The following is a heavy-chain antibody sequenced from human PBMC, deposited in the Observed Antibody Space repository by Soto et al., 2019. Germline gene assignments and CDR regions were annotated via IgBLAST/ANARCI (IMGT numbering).Heavy chain of an antibody. J-gene: IGHJ4*02. CDR2: IYYSGST. CDR3: ARLPMVRGVISEH. CDR1: GGSISSYY. V-gene: IGHV4-59*01. Sequence: PSETLSLTCTVSGGSISSYYWSWIRQPPGKGLEWIGYIYYSGSTNYNPSLKSRVTISVDTSKNQFSLKLSSVTAADTAVYYCARLPMVRGVISEHWGQGTLVTVSS. D-gene: IGHD3-10*01.